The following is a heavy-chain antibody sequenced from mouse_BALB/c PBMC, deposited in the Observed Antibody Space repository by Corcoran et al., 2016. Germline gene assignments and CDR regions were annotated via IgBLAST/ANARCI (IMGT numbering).Heavy chain of an antibody. CDR3: ARWVVRWSMDY. J-gene: IGHJ4*01. CDR2: INPNNGGT. D-gene: IGHD1-1*02. Sequence: EVQLQQSGPELVKPGASVKISCKTSGYTFPAYTMPWGKQSHGKSLEWIGGINPNNGGTSYNQKFKGKATLNVDKSSSTAYMELRSLTSEDSAVYYCARWVVRWSMDYWGQGTSVTVSS. CDR1: GYTFPAYT. V-gene: IGHV1-18*01.